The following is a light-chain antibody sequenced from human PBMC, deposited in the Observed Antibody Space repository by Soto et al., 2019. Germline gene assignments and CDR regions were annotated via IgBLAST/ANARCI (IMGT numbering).Light chain of an antibody. CDR2: DVS. Sequence: QPVLTQPRSVSGSPGQSVTISCTGTSSDVGGYNYVSWYQQHPGKAPKLVVSDVSKRPSGVPDRFSGSKSGNTASLTISGLQAEDEADYYCCSYAGNYVFGTGTKLTVL. V-gene: IGLV2-11*01. J-gene: IGLJ1*01. CDR1: SSDVGGYNY. CDR3: CSYAGNYV.